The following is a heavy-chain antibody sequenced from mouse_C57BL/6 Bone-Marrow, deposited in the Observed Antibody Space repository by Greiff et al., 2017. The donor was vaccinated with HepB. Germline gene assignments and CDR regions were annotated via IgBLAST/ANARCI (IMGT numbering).Heavy chain of an antibody. CDR2: INPYNGGT. CDR1: GYTFTDYY. V-gene: IGHV1-19*01. D-gene: IGHD2-4*01. Sequence: VQLQESGPVLVKPGASVKMSCKASGYTFTDYYMNWVKQSHGKSLEWIGVINPYNGGTSYNQKFKGKATLTVDKSSSTAYMELNSLTSEDSAVYYCARGVWDYDVDYAMDYWGQGTSVTVSS. J-gene: IGHJ4*01. CDR3: ARGVWDYDVDYAMDY.